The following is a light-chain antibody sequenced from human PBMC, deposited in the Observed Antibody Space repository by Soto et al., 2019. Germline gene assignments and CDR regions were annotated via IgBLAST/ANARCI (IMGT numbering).Light chain of an antibody. CDR2: GAS. J-gene: IGKJ1*01. CDR3: QKYGSLTSST. CDR1: QSVSSTY. V-gene: IGKV3-20*01. Sequence: EIVLTQSPGTLSLSPGERATLSCRASQSVSSTYLAWYQQKPGQAPRLIIYGASSRATGIADRFSGSGTGTDFTLTISRLEAEDFAVYYCQKYGSLTSSTFGQGTKVEIK.